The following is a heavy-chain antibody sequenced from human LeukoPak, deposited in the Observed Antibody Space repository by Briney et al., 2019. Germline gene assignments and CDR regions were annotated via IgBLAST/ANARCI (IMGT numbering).Heavy chain of an antibody. Sequence: SETLSLTCAVYGGSFSGYYWSWIRQPPGKGLEWIGEINHSGSTNYNPSLKSRVTISVDTSKNQFSLKLSSVTAADTAVYYCARAHSYSSGGSCPMPYFDYWGQGTLVTVSS. D-gene: IGHD2-15*01. J-gene: IGHJ4*02. CDR1: GGSFSGYY. CDR3: ARAHSYSSGGSCPMPYFDY. CDR2: INHSGST. V-gene: IGHV4-34*01.